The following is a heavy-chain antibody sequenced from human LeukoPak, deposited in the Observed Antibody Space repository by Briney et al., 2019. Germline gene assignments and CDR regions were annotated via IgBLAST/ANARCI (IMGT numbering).Heavy chain of an antibody. Sequence: KTSETLSLTCTVSGGSISSGGYYWSWIRQHPGKGLEWIGYIYYSGSTYYNPSLKSRVTISVDTSKDQFSLKLSSVTAADTAVYYCARRIAAAGTGWFDPWGQGTLVTVSS. CDR2: IYYSGST. CDR3: ARRIAAAGTGWFDP. D-gene: IGHD6-13*01. V-gene: IGHV4-31*03. CDR1: GGSISSGGYY. J-gene: IGHJ5*02.